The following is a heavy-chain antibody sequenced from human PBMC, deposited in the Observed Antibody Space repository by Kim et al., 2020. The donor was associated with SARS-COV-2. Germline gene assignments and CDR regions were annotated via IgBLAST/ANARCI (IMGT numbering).Heavy chain of an antibody. Sequence: ASVKVSCKASGYTLTDYAMNWVRQAPGQGLEWMGWISTYTGNTTYAQELTGRVTISLDTSTSTAYLQLNSLKSDDTAVYYCARNVRYCTSGLRYFD. D-gene: IGHD2-8*01. CDR1: GYTLTDYA. J-gene: IGHJ4*03. V-gene: IGHV7-4-1*02. CDR3: ARNVRYCTSGLRYFD. CDR2: ISTYTGNT.